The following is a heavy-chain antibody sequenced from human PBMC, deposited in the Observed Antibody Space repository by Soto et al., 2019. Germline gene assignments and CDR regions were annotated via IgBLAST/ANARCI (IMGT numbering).Heavy chain of an antibody. Sequence: GGSLRLSCAASGFTFSDYYMSWIRQAPEKGLEWVSYISSSGNTIYYADSVKGRFTISRDNAKNSLYLQMNSLRAEDTAVYYCARYRAAAGPRYFDCWGLGTLVTVSS. CDR1: GFTFSDYY. CDR3: ARYRAAAGPRYFDC. V-gene: IGHV3-11*01. CDR2: ISSSGNTI. J-gene: IGHJ4*02. D-gene: IGHD6-25*01.